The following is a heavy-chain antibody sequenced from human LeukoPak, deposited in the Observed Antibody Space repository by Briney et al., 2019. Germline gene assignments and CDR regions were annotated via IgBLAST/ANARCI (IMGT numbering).Heavy chain of an antibody. CDR2: INHSGST. CDR1: GGSFSGYY. CDR3: ARRDFRRSYDY. D-gene: IGHD2/OR15-2a*01. J-gene: IGHJ4*02. V-gene: IGHV4-34*01. Sequence: SETLSLTCAVYGGSFSGYYWSWIRQPPGKGLEWIGEINHSGSTNYNPSLKSRVTISVDTSKNQFSLKLSSVTAADTAVYYRARRDFRRSYDYWGQGTLVTVSS.